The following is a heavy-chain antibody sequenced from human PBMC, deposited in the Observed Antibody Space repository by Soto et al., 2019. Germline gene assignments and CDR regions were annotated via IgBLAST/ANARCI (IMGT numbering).Heavy chain of an antibody. CDR1: GYPFTSYV. Sequence: ASLKVSCKSSGYPFTSYVISWVRQAPGQGLEWMGWISAYNGNTNYAQKLQGRVTMTTDTSTSTAYMELRSLRSDDTAVYYCAREYTVYCSGGSCFESVWLDPWGQGTLVTVSS. CDR3: AREYTVYCSGGSCFESVWLDP. V-gene: IGHV1-18*01. CDR2: ISAYNGNT. D-gene: IGHD2-15*01. J-gene: IGHJ5*02.